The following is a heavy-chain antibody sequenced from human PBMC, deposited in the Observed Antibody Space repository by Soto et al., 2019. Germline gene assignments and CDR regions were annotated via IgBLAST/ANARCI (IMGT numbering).Heavy chain of an antibody. Sequence: GGSLRLSCAASGFTFSSYSMNWVRQAPGKGLEWVSAISGSGGSTYYADSVKGRFTISRDNSKNTLYLQMNSLRAEDTAVYYCAKEELVPRRYYYYGMDVWGQGTTVTV. CDR3: AKEELVPRRYYYYGMDV. CDR1: GFTFSSYS. D-gene: IGHD1-1*01. V-gene: IGHV3-23*01. CDR2: ISGSGGST. J-gene: IGHJ6*02.